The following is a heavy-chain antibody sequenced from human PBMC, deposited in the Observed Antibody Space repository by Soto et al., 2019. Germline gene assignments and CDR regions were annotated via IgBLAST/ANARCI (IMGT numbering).Heavy chain of an antibody. CDR1: GGSFSDKTYY. V-gene: IGHV4-61*01. CDR3: ARTTAVPNTLRSISFFAY. Sequence: PSESLSPTGSVSGGSFSDKTYYWSWLLQPPGKRLEWIGSVYYMGTTNYNPSLKSRVTISVHLSKNRFSLRLSSVTTADTDLYYCARTTAVPNTLRSISFFAYWGQGTLATVS. CDR2: VYYMGTT. J-gene: IGHJ4*02. D-gene: IGHD4-17*01.